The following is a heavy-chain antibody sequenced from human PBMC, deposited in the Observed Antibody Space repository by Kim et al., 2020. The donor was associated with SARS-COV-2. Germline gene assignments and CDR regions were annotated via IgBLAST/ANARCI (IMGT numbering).Heavy chain of an antibody. CDR2: NDQP. D-gene: IGHD3-16*01. V-gene: IGHV1-18*01. J-gene: IGHJ4*02. CDR3: SRLGATFDL. Sequence: NDQPTYAQKFEGRLPLTKESSTSTVYLDLRSLRSDDTATYYCSRLGATFDLWGQGTLVTVSS.